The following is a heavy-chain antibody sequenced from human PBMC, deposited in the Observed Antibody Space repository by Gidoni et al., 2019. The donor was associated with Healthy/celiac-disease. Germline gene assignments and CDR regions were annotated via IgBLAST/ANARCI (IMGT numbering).Heavy chain of an antibody. CDR2: IYYSGST. CDR1: GGSISSSRYY. V-gene: IGHV4-39*07. J-gene: IGHJ4*02. CDR3: ARDGTWIQLWQDFYYFDY. Sequence: LQLQESVPGLVKPSETLSLTCTVSGGSISSSRYYWGGIRQPPGKGLEWIGSIYYSGSTYYNPSLKSRVTISVDTSKNQFSLKLSSVTAADTAVYYCARDGTWIQLWQDFYYFDYWGQGTLVTVSS. D-gene: IGHD5-18*01.